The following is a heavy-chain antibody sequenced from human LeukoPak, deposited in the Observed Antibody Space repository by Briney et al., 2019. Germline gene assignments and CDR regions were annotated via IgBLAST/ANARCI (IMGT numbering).Heavy chain of an antibody. CDR1: GFTFSSYW. Sequence: GGSLRLSCAASGFTFSSYWMSWVREAPRKGLEWVANIKQDGSEKYYVDSVKGRFTISRDNAKNSLYLQMNSLRAEDTAVYYCARVRCGDCYYLDYWGQGTLVTVSS. V-gene: IGHV3-7*01. CDR3: ARVRCGDCYYLDY. J-gene: IGHJ4*02. D-gene: IGHD2-21*01. CDR2: IKQDGSEK.